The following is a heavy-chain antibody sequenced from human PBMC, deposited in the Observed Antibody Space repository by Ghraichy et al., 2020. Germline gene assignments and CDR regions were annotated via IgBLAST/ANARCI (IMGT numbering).Heavy chain of an antibody. V-gene: IGHV4-34*01. J-gene: IGHJ4*02. D-gene: IGHD3-10*01. Sequence: SQTLSLTCAVYGGSFSGYYWSWIRQPPGKGLEWIGEINHSGSTNYNPSLKSRVTISVDTSKNQFSLKLSSVTAADTAVYYCAATDGSGTANLDYWGQGTLVTVSS. CDR3: AATDGSGTANLDY. CDR1: GGSFSGYY. CDR2: INHSGST.